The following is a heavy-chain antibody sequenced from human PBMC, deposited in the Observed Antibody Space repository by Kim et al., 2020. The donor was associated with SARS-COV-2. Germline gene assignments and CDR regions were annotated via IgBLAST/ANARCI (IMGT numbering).Heavy chain of an antibody. D-gene: IGHD6-13*01. CDR2: INHSGST. CDR3: AREGIAANPYAFDI. CDR1: GGSFSGYY. J-gene: IGHJ3*02. V-gene: IGHV4-34*01. Sequence: SETLSLTCAVYGGSFSGYYWSWIRQPPGKGLEWIGEINHSGSTNYNPSLKSRVTISVYTSKNQFSLKLSSVTAADTAVYYCAREGIAANPYAFDIWGQGTMVTVSS.